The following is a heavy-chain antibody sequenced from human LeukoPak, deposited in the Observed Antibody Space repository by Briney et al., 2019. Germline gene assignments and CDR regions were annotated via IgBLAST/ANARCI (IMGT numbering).Heavy chain of an antibody. J-gene: IGHJ3*02. D-gene: IGHD3-10*01. CDR1: GFTFSSYT. V-gene: IGHV3-48*02. CDR3: ARDRYGSGTSPDSFDI. CDR2: ISSSSSII. Sequence: SGGSLRLSCAASGFTFSSYTMNWVRQAPGKGLEWLSYISSSSSIIYDADSVKGRFTISRDNVKNSLYLQMNTLRDEDTAVYFCARDRYGSGTSPDSFDIWGQGTMVTVSS.